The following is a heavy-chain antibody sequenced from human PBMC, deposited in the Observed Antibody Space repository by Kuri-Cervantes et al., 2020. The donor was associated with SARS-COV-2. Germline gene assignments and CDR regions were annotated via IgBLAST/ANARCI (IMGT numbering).Heavy chain of an antibody. CDR2: IYHSGST. Sequence: GSLRLSCTVSGASFSSSYFFGGWIRQPPGKGLEWIGSIYHSGSTYYNPSLKSRVTISVDTSKNQFSLKLSSVTAADTAVYYCARVRGRNDFWSGYRERWGDAFDIWGQGTMVTVSS. J-gene: IGHJ3*02. D-gene: IGHD3-3*01. CDR1: GASFSSSYFF. CDR3: ARVRGRNDFWSGYRERWGDAFDI. V-gene: IGHV4-39*07.